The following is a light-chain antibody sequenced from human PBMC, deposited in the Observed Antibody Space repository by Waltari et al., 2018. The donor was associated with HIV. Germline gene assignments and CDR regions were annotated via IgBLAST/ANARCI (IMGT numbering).Light chain of an antibody. CDR2: GAS. J-gene: IGKJ2*01. V-gene: IGKV3-15*01. CDR3: QQYYNWPPQYT. CDR1: QGISNS. Sequence: EIVMTQSPATLSVSPGERATLSCRASQGISNSLAWYQQKPGQAPRLLIYGASSRSTGIPARFSGSGFGTEFTLTISSLQSEDFAVYYCQQYYNWPPQYTFGQGTKLEI.